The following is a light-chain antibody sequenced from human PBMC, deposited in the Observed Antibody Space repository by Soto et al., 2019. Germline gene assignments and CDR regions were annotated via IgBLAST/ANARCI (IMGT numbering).Light chain of an antibody. CDR1: QSVVHSSNNKNF. V-gene: IGKV4-1*01. CDR3: QQYYSLPFT. J-gene: IGKJ3*01. CDR2: WAS. Sequence: DIVMTQSPDSLAVSLGERATINCKSSQSVVHSSNNKNFLAWFQQKPEQPPKLLIYWASTRESGVPDRFSGSGSGTDFTLTISSLQAEDVAIYYCQQYYSLPFTFGPGTKVDIK.